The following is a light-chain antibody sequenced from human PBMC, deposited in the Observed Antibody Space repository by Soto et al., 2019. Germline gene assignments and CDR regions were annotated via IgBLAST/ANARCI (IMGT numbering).Light chain of an antibody. CDR1: SSEVGGYNY. CDR3: CSSAGTYTSV. J-gene: IGLJ3*02. Sequence: QSALTQPRSVSGSPGQSVTISCTGTSSEVGGYNYVSWYQQHPGKAPKLIIYDVSKRPSGVPDRFSGSKSGNTASLTISGLQAEDEADYYCCSSAGTYTSVFGGGTKVTVL. V-gene: IGLV2-11*01. CDR2: DVS.